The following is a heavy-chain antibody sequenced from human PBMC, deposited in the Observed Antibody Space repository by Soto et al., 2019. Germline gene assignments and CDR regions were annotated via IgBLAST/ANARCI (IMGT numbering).Heavy chain of an antibody. V-gene: IGHV1-69*01. J-gene: IGHJ6*02. CDR2: IIPIFSSR. CDR3: ARGETDLVV. Sequence: QVQLVQSGAEVKKPGSSVKVSCKTSRDTFNKYAFKWVRQAPGQGLEWMGWIIPIFSSRNYAEKFQGRVTITADDSTSTAYMELRSLRFEDTAVYYCARGETDLVVWGQGTTVTVSS. D-gene: IGHD2-21*02. CDR1: RDTFNKYA.